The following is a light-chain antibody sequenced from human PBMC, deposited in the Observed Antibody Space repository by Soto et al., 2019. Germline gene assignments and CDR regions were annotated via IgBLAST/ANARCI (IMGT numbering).Light chain of an antibody. CDR1: SSDVGSYNL. Sequence: QSALTQPASVSGSPGQSITISCTGTSSDVGSYNLVSWYQQHPGKAPKLMIYEVSKRPSEISNRFSGSKSGNTAFLTISGLQAEDEADYYCCSYAGSTTPNWVFGGGTKLTVL. J-gene: IGLJ3*02. CDR3: CSYAGSTTPNWV. CDR2: EVS. V-gene: IGLV2-23*02.